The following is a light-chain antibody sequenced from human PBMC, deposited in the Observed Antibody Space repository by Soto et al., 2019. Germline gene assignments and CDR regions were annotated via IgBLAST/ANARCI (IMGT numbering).Light chain of an antibody. V-gene: IGKV3-20*01. Sequence: EVVMTQSPATLSVSPGERATLSCRASQSVSSSFLAWYQQKPGQAPRLLIYAASRRATGIPDRFSGSGSGTDFTLTISRLEPEDFAVYYCQQYGSSVFSFGPGTKVDIK. J-gene: IGKJ3*01. CDR1: QSVSSSF. CDR3: QQYGSSVFS. CDR2: AAS.